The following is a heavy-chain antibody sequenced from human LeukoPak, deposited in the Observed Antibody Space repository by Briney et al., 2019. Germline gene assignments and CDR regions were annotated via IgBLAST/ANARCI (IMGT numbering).Heavy chain of an antibody. CDR3: ARVLNWDWYFDL. CDR1: GGSISSYD. D-gene: IGHD7-27*01. J-gene: IGHJ2*01. Sequence: PSETLSLTCTVSGGSISSYDWSWIRQPPGKGLEWIAYIYYSGSNNYNPSLKSRVTISVDTSKNQFSLKLSCVTAADTAVYYCARVLNWDWYFDLWGRGTLVTVSS. CDR2: IYYSGSN. V-gene: IGHV4-59*01.